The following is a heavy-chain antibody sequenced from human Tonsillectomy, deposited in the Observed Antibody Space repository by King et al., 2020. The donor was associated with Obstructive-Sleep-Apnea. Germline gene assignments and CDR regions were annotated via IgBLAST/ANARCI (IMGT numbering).Heavy chain of an antibody. V-gene: IGHV3-48*04. CDR1: GFTFSSYS. D-gene: IGHD2-15*01. Sequence: VQLVESGGGLVQPGGSLRLSCAASGFTFSSYSMNWVRQAPGKGLEWVSYISSSISTIYYEDSVKGRFTISRDNAKNSLYLQMNSLRAEDTAVYYCASLGRGGYFDYWGQGTLVTVSS. CDR3: ASLGRGGYFDY. J-gene: IGHJ4*02. CDR2: ISSSISTI.